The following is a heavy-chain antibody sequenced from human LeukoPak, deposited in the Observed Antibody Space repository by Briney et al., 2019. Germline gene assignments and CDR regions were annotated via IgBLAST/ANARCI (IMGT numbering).Heavy chain of an antibody. V-gene: IGHV3-15*01. CDR1: GFTFRDAW. J-gene: IGHJ1*01. D-gene: IGHD3-3*01. CDR2: IRSKTDGGTT. Sequence: GGSLRLSCAAPGFTFRDAWMTWVRQAPGKGLEWVGRIRSKTDGGTTDYAVSVQGRFTISRDDSKNTLYLQMSSLKTEDTAVYYCAKHIYGVVSIQQWGQGTLVTVSS. CDR3: AKHIYGVVSIQQ.